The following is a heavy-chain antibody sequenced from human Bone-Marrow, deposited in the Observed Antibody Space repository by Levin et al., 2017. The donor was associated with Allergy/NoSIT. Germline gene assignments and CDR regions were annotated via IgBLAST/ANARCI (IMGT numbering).Heavy chain of an antibody. D-gene: IGHD6-19*01. CDR1: GFRFSDSA. J-gene: IGHJ1*01. Sequence: GGSLRLSCAASGFRFSDSAIHWVRQASGKGLEWVARIRTKADTFAPEYAVSVKGRFTISRDDSKNTAYLQMNSLKSDDTAVYYCSSGPSGWTEYFQQWGQGTLVTVSS. V-gene: IGHV3-73*01. CDR3: SSGPSGWTEYFQQ. CDR2: IRTKADTFAP.